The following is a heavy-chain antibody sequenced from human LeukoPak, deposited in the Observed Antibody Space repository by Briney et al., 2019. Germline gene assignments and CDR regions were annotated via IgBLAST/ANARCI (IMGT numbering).Heavy chain of an antibody. D-gene: IGHD3-10*01. V-gene: IGHV1-18*04. CDR2: ISAYYGNI. Sequence: GASVTVSFKASGYTFTTYGISRVRQAPGQGLESMGWISAYYGNINYAQKLQGRVTMTTDTSTSTAYMELRSLRSDDAAVYYCAREGVQGTKVRGVIITANWFDPWGQGTLVTVSS. CDR3: AREGVQGTKVRGVIITANWFDP. J-gene: IGHJ5*02. CDR1: GYTFTTYG.